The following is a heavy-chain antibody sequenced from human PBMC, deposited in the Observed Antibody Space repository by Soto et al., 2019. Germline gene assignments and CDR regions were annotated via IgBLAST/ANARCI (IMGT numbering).Heavy chain of an antibody. CDR3: ARDRIAAAGTSYYYYYGMDV. J-gene: IGHJ6*02. D-gene: IGHD6-13*01. CDR2: IIPIFGTA. Sequence: WASVKVSCKASGGTFSSYAISWVRQAPGQGLEWMGGIIPIFGTANYAQKFQGRVTITADESTSTAYMELSSLRSEDTAVYYCARDRIAAAGTSYYYYYGMDVWGQGTTVTSP. V-gene: IGHV1-69*13. CDR1: GGTFSSYA.